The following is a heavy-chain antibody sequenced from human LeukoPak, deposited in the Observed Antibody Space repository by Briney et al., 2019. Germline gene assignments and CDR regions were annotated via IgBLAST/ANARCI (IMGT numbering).Heavy chain of an antibody. CDR3: AKEGGYYDILSNPYYFDY. D-gene: IGHD3-9*01. CDR2: ISYDGSNK. V-gene: IGHV3-30*18. Sequence: GGSLRLSCAASGFTFSSYWMHWVRQAPGKGLEWVAVISYDGSNKYYADSVKGRFTISRDNSKNTLYLQMNSLRAEDTAVYYCAKEGGYYDILSNPYYFDYWGQGTLVTVSS. J-gene: IGHJ4*02. CDR1: GFTFSSYW.